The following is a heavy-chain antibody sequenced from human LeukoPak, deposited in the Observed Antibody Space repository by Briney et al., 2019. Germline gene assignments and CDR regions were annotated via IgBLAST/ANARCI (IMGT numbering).Heavy chain of an antibody. D-gene: IGHD7-27*01. CDR2: MSPNSGNT. CDR3: ARGPPNWGFDY. V-gene: IGHV1-8*01. Sequence: ASVKVSCKASGYTLTSYDINWVRQATGQGLEWMGWMSPNSGNTGYAQKFQGRVTMTRNTFINTAYMELSSLRPEDTAVYYCARGPPNWGFDYWGPGTLVTVSS. J-gene: IGHJ4*02. CDR1: GYTLTSYD.